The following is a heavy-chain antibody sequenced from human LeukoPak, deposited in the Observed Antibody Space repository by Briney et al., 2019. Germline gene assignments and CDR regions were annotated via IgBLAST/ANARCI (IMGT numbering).Heavy chain of an antibody. D-gene: IGHD4-17*01. CDR3: ARDNYGEDY. Sequence: GGSLRLSCAASGFTFSNYWMHWVRQAPGKGLVWLPRINSDGSSTRYADSVKDRFTISRDNAKNTLYLQLNSLRAEDTAVYYCARDNYGEDYWGQGTLVTVSS. CDR2: INSDGSST. J-gene: IGHJ4*02. CDR1: GFTFSNYW. V-gene: IGHV3-74*01.